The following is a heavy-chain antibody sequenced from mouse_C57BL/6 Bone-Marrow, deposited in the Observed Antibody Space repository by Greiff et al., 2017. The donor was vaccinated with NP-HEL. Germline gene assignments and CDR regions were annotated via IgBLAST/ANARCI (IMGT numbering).Heavy chain of an antibody. V-gene: IGHV1-82*01. J-gene: IGHJ4*01. Sequence: VQRVESGAELASPGASVTLSCKASGYTFTDHIMNWVKKRPGKGLEWIGRIYPGDGDTNYNGKFKGEATLTADKSSSTAYMQLSSLTSEDSAVYFCERSLKGYYAMDYWGQGTSVTVSS. CDR3: ERSLKGYYAMDY. CDR2: IYPGDGDT. CDR1: GYTFTDHI.